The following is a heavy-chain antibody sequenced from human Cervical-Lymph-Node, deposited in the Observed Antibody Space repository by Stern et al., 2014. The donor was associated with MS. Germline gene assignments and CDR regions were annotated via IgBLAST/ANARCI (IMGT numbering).Heavy chain of an antibody. CDR2: IKQDGSEK. CDR1: GFPFSSYW. D-gene: IGHD4-17*01. V-gene: IGHV3-7*01. J-gene: IGHJ3*02. CDR3: AREATVTTSTNAFDI. Sequence: EVQLVESGGGLVQPGGSLRLSCAASGFPFSSYWMSWVRQAPGKGLEWVANIKQDGSEKYYVDSVKGRFTISRDNAKNSLYLQMNSLRAEDTAVYYCAREATVTTSTNAFDIWGQGTMVTVSS.